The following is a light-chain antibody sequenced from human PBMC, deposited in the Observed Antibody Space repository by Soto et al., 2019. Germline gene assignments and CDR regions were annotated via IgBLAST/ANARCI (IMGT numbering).Light chain of an antibody. CDR1: SSDVGSYKL. CDR2: EVS. Sequence: ALTQPASVSGSPGQSITISCTGTSSDVGSYKLVSWYQQHPGKAPKLMISEVSKRPSGISDRFSGSKSGSTASLTISGLQAEDEADYYCCSYAGTSTHTVFGGGTQLTVL. V-gene: IGLV2-23*02. CDR3: CSYAGTSTHTV. J-gene: IGLJ7*01.